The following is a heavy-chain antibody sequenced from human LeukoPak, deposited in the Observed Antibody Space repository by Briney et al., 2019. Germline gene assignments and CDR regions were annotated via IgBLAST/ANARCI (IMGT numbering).Heavy chain of an antibody. CDR2: INPSGGST. Sequence: ASVKVSCKASGYTFTSYYMHWVRQAPGQGLEWMGIINPSGGSTGYAQKFQGRVAMTRDTSTSTVYMELSSLRSEDTAVYYCARGIVVVPAATKDLGWFDPWGQGTLVTVSS. D-gene: IGHD2-2*01. J-gene: IGHJ5*02. CDR1: GYTFTSYY. CDR3: ARGIVVVPAATKDLGWFDP. V-gene: IGHV1-46*01.